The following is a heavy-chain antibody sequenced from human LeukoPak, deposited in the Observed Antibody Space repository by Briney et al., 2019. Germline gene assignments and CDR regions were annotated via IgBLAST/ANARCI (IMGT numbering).Heavy chain of an antibody. D-gene: IGHD6-13*01. CDR3: ARDVGITVADSFDP. V-gene: IGHV1-18*01. J-gene: IGHJ5*02. CDR1: GYTFTSYG. Sequence: ASVKVSCKTSGYTFTSYGVSWVRQAPGQGLEWMGWISVYSNTIYAEKLQGRVTVTTDTSTTTAYMELRSLRSDDTAVYYCARDVGITVADSFDPWGQGTLVTVSS. CDR2: ISVYSNT.